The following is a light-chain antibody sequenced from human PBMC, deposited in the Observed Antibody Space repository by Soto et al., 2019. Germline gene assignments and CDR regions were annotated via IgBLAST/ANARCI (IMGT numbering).Light chain of an antibody. V-gene: IGKV3-20*01. Sequence: EIVLTQSPGTLSLSPGERATLSCRASQSVNSNYLAWYQQKPGQVPRPLIYGASIRAAGVPDRLSGSGSGTEFTPPINRPGAGDYARLLLQQLGNPPPPFGQGTKLEIK. CDR3: QLGNPPPP. CDR1: QSVNSNY. J-gene: IGKJ2*01. CDR2: GAS.